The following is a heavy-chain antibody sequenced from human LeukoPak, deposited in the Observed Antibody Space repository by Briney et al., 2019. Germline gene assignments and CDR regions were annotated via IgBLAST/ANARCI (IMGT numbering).Heavy chain of an antibody. V-gene: IGHV4-39*07. CDR1: GGSISTSDYH. CDR2: IHYTGAT. D-gene: IGHD4-17*01. CDR3: AIFYGA. J-gene: IGHJ5*02. Sequence: PSETLPLTCIVSGGSISTSDYHWGWIRQPPGKGLEWIANIHYTGATYYNPSLKSRVTISLDTSKNQFSLNLSSVTAADTAVYYCAIFYGAWGQGTLVTVSS.